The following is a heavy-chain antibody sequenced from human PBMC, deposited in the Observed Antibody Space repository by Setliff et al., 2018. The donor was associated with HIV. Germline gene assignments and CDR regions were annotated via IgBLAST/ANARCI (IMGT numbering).Heavy chain of an antibody. J-gene: IGHJ3*01. V-gene: IGHV4-4*07. Sequence: SETLSLTCSVSGVTISSHFWTWIRQPAGKGLEWIGRAYTGGSTNYNPSLKSRVSMSVDTPKNQLSLKLRSVTAADTAVYYCARARITMIGGRLEPYAFDRWGQGTKVTVSS. D-gene: IGHD3-10*01. CDR3: ARARITMIGGRLEPYAFDR. CDR1: GVTISSHF. CDR2: AYTGGST.